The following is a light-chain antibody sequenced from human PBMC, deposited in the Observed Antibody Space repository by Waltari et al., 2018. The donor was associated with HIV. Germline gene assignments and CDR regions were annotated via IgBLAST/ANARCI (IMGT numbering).Light chain of an antibody. J-gene: IGLJ3*02. CDR1: RSNVGNNY. V-gene: IGLV1-47*01. CDR2: RNT. Sequence: QSVLAQPPSASGTPGQTVTISCSGTRSNVGNNYVYWYQYLPGTAPKLLIYRNTQRPSGVPDRFFGSKSGTSASLAISGLRSEDEADYYCSAWDDSLYSRVFGGGTKLTVL. CDR3: SAWDDSLYSRV.